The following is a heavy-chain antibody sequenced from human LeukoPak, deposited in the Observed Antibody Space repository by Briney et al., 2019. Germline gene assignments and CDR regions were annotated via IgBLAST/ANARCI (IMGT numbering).Heavy chain of an antibody. CDR2: IYSNGWT. J-gene: IGHJ5*02. CDR1: GGSISSDLYY. V-gene: IGHV4-61*02. Sequence: PSETLSLTCTVSGGSISSDLYYWTWIRKPGGEGLEWIGRIYSNGWTDYNPSLKSRVTMSLNTSKNQFSLRLGLVTAADTAFYYCARGSGWNSFDPWGQGTLVTVSS. CDR3: ARGSGWNSFDP. D-gene: IGHD6-19*01.